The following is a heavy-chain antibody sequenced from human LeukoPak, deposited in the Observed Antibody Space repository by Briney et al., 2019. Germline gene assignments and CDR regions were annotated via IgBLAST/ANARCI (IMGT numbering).Heavy chain of an antibody. V-gene: IGHV1-18*01. CDR3: ARVGYCSSTSCYRYDY. D-gene: IGHD2-2*01. J-gene: IGHJ4*02. CDR1: GYTFTSYG. Sequence: ASVKVSCKASGYTFTSYGISWVRQAPGQGLEGMGWISAYNGNTNYAQKLQGRVTMTTDTSTSTAYLELRSLRSDDTAVYYCARVGYCSSTSCYRYDYWGQGTLVTVSS. CDR2: ISAYNGNT.